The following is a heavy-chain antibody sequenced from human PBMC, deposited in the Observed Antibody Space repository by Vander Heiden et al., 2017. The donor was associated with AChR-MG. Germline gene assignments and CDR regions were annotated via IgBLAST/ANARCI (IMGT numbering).Heavy chain of an antibody. V-gene: IGHV3-33*01. CDR1: GFTFSSYG. Sequence: QVQLVESGGGVVQPGRSLRLSCAASGFTFSSYGMHWVRQAPGKGLEWVAVIWYDGSNKYYADSVKGRFTISRDNSKNTLYLQMNSLRAEDTAVYYCARAPGVLTTPRYFQHWGQGTLVTVSS. CDR3: ARAPGVLTTPRYFQH. CDR2: IWYDGSNK. J-gene: IGHJ1*01. D-gene: IGHD1-1*01.